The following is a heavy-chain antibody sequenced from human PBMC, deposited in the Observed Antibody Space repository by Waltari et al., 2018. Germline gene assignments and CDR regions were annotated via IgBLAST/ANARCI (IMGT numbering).Heavy chain of an antibody. V-gene: IGHV3-23*04. CDR3: AKDLSYGDYVDP. Sequence: EVQLVESGGGLVQPGGSLRLSCAASGFTFSSYASRWVRQAPGKGLEWVSAISGSGGSTYYADSVKGRFTISRDNSKNTLYLQMNSLRAEDTAVYYCAKDLSYGDYVDPWGQGTLVTVSS. CDR2: ISGSGGST. CDR1: GFTFSSYA. D-gene: IGHD4-17*01. J-gene: IGHJ5*02.